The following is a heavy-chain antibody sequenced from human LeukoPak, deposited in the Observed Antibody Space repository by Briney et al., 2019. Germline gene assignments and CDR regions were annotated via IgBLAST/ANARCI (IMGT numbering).Heavy chain of an antibody. CDR1: GFTFTNYA. Sequence: ASVKVSCKASGFTFTNYAIDWMRQAPNQRLEWMGWINKDNGDTKYSPKFQERVTITRDMSTSTAYMELSSLRSEDTAVYYCAADSSSAFFDYWGQGTLVTVSS. CDR2: INKDNGDT. J-gene: IGHJ4*02. CDR3: AADSSSAFFDY. V-gene: IGHV1-3*04. D-gene: IGHD6-6*01.